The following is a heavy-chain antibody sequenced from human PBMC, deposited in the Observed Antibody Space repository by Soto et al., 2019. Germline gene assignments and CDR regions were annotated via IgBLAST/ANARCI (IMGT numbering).Heavy chain of an antibody. V-gene: IGHV3-15*07. CDR3: TTRVYGSGSFHDY. Sequence: EVQLVESGGGLVKPGGSLRLSCAASGFTFSNAWMNWVRQAPGKGLEWVGRIKSKTDGGTTDYAAPVKGRFTISRDDSKNTLYLQMNSLKTEDTAVYYCTTRVYGSGSFHDYWGQGTLVTVSS. CDR1: GFTFSNAW. D-gene: IGHD3-10*01. J-gene: IGHJ4*02. CDR2: IKSKTDGGTT.